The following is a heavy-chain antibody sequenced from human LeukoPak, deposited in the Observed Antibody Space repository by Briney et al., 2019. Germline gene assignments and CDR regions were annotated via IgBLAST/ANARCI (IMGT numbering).Heavy chain of an antibody. J-gene: IGHJ4*02. CDR3: ARVGATTLNPYSFDY. D-gene: IGHD1-26*01. Sequence: SVKVSCTASGEALSSYAISGVRQAPGQGRAWVGGIIPIFGTANYAQKFQGRVTNTTDESTSTAYMELSSLRTEDTAVYYCARVGATTLNPYSFDYWGQGTLVTVSS. CDR2: IIPIFGTA. CDR1: GEALSSYA. V-gene: IGHV1-69*05.